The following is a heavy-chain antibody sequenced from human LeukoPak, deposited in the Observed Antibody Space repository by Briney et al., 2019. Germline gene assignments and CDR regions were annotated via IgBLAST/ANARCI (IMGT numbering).Heavy chain of an antibody. CDR3: ARDGDYEGDY. CDR2: ISSRGRTI. D-gene: IGHD4-17*01. V-gene: IGHV3-48*01. CDR1: GFTFSSYN. Sequence: GGSLRLSCAASGFTFSSYNMNWVRQAPGKGLDWVSYISSRGRTIYHADSVKGRFTISRDNAQNSLYLQMNSLRAEDTAVYYCARDGDYEGDYWGQGTLVTVSS. J-gene: IGHJ4*02.